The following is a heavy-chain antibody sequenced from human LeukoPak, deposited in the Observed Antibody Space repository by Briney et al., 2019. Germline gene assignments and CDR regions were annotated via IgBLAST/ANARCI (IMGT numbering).Heavy chain of an antibody. V-gene: IGHV1-69*05. D-gene: IGHD3-3*01. CDR2: IIPIFGTA. Sequence: GASVKVSCKASGGTFSSYAISWVRQAPGQGLEWMGGIIPIFGTANYAQKFQGRVTITTDESTSTAYVELSSLRSEDTAVYYCARCPAHYDFWSGYSFCYYMDVWGKGTTVTVSS. J-gene: IGHJ6*03. CDR3: ARCPAHYDFWSGYSFCYYMDV. CDR1: GGTFSSYA.